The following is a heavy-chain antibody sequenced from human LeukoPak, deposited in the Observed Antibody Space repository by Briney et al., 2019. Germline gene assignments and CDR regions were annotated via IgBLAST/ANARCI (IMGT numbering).Heavy chain of an antibody. CDR1: GFTFSSYS. CDR2: ISSSSSYI. D-gene: IGHD1-26*01. CDR3: ARLWELREDFDY. V-gene: IGHV3-21*01. Sequence: PGGSLRLSCAASGFTFSSYSMNWVRQAPGKGLEWVSSISSSSSYIYYAGSVKGRFTISRDNAKNSLYLQMNSLRAEDTAVYYCARLWELREDFDYWGQGTLVTVSS. J-gene: IGHJ4*02.